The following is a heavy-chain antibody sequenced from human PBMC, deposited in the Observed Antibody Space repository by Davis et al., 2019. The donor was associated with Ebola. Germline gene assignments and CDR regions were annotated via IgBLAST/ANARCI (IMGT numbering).Heavy chain of an antibody. CDR1: GGTFSSYA. Sequence: SVKVSCKASGGTFSSYAISWVRQAPGQGLEWMGGIIPIFGTANYAQKFQGRVTITADESTSTAYMELSSLRSEDTAVYYCARSGEKWERRDHAFDIWGQGTMVTVSS. D-gene: IGHD1-26*01. V-gene: IGHV1-69*13. J-gene: IGHJ3*02. CDR3: ARSGEKWERRDHAFDI. CDR2: IIPIFGTA.